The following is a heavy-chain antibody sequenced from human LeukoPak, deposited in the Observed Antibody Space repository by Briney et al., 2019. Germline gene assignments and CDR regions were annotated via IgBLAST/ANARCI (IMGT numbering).Heavy chain of an antibody. Sequence: SGPTLVKPTQTLTLTCTFSGFSLSTSGVSVGWIRQPPGKALEWLALIYWDDDKRYTQSLKSRLTITKDTSKNQVVLTMTNMDPVDTATYYCAHSTFYVAAADTQAFDIWGQGTMVTVSS. CDR2: IYWDDDK. V-gene: IGHV2-5*02. CDR1: GFSLSTSGVS. D-gene: IGHD6-13*01. CDR3: AHSTFYVAAADTQAFDI. J-gene: IGHJ3*02.